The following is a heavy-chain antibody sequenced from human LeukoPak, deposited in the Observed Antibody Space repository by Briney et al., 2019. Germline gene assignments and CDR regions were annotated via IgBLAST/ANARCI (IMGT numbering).Heavy chain of an antibody. J-gene: IGHJ6*02. Sequence: GGSLRLSCAASGFTFSTYWMHWVRQAPGKGLVWVSRINGDGSSSTYADSVKGRFTISRDNAKSTLYLQMNSLRTEDTAVYYCTRNPGMDVWGQGTTVTVSS. CDR1: GFTFSTYW. V-gene: IGHV3-74*01. CDR3: TRNPGMDV. CDR2: INGDGSSS.